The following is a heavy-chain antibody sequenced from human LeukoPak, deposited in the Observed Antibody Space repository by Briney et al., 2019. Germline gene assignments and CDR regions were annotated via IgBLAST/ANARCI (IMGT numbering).Heavy chain of an antibody. Sequence: ASVKASCKASGYTFTGYYMHWVRQAPGQGLEWMGWINPNSGGTNYAQKFQGRVTMTRETSISTAYMELSRLRSDDTAVYYCARSWAAAGDYWGQGTLATVSS. V-gene: IGHV1-2*02. J-gene: IGHJ4*02. CDR1: GYTFTGYY. D-gene: IGHD6-13*01. CDR3: ARSWAAAGDY. CDR2: INPNSGGT.